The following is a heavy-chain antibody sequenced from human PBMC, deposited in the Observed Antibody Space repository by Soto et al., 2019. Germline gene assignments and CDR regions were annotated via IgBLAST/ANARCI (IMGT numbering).Heavy chain of an antibody. CDR3: ARERRRYYDSSGYLF. V-gene: IGHV3-33*01. CDR2: IWYDGSNK. CDR1: GFTFSSYG. D-gene: IGHD3-22*01. J-gene: IGHJ4*02. Sequence: QVQLVESGGGVVQPGRSLRLSCAASGFTFSSYGMNGVRQAPGKGLEWVAVIWYDGSNKYYADSVKGRFTISRDNSKNTLYLQMNSLRAEDTAVYYCARERRRYYDSSGYLFWGQGTLVTVSS.